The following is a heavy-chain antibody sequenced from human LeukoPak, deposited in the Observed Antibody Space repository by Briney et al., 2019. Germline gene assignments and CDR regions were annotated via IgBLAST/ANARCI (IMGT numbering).Heavy chain of an antibody. J-gene: IGHJ5*02. V-gene: IGHV1-18*01. CDR2: ISAYNGNT. D-gene: IGHD6-6*01. CDR3: ARDLGSSATSTNWFDP. CDR1: GCTFTSYG. Sequence: GASVKVSCKASGCTFTSYGISWVRQAPGQGLEWMGWISAYNGNTNYAQKLQGRVTMTTDTSTSTAYMELRSLRSDDTAVYYCARDLGSSATSTNWFDPWGQGTLVTVSS.